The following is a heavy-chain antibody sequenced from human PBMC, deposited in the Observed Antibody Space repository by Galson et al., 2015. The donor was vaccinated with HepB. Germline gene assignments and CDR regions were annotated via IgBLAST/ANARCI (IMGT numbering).Heavy chain of an antibody. CDR2: MYAGDSDA. CDR3: AGGWRPDYGVTHLNVDF. D-gene: IGHD4/OR15-4a*01. J-gene: IGHJ1*01. CDR1: GYNFAGYW. V-gene: IGHV5-51*03. Sequence: QSGAEVKKAGESLKISCRGFGYNFAGYWIAWVRQMPGKGLEWMGIMYAGDSDARYSPSFQGQVTISADKSVRTAYLQWVSLKPSVPAIYYCAGGWRPDYGVTHLNVDFWGQGTLVAVSP.